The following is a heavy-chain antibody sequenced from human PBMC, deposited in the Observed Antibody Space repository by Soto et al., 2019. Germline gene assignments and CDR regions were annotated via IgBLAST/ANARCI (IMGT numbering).Heavy chain of an antibody. CDR1: GFTFSSYA. CDR2: ISGSGGST. CDR3: AKVLQYSSPSGP. Sequence: GGSLRLSCAASGFTFSSYAMTWVRQAPGKGLEWVSVISGSGGSTYYADSVKGRFTISRDNSKNTLYLQMNSLRAEDTAVYYCAKVLQYSSPSGPWGQGTLVTVSS. D-gene: IGHD1-26*01. V-gene: IGHV3-23*01. J-gene: IGHJ5*02.